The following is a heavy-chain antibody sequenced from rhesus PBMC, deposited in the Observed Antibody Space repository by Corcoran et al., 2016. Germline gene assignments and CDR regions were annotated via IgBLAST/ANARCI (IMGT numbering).Heavy chain of an antibody. CDR3: AKGAMWWYYFDY. CDR2: INTGGVST. Sequence: EVQLVESGGGLVQPGGSLRLSCTGSGFTFISYYMYWIRQARGKGLQWVSAINTGGVSTWYTDSVKGRFTISKENAKNTLYLQMNSLRAEDTAVYYCAKGAMWWYYFDYWGQGVLVTVSS. CDR1: GFTFISYY. D-gene: IGHD2-39*02. J-gene: IGHJ4*01. V-gene: IGHV3-22*01.